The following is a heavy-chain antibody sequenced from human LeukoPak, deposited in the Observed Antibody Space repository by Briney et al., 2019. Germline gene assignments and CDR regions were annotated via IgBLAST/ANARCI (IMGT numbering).Heavy chain of an antibody. J-gene: IGHJ4*02. CDR2: IDPSDSYT. D-gene: IGHD6-13*01. CDR3: ARQYTYSSKWYYFDY. Sequence: GESLRISCKGSGYSFTSYWISWVRQMPGKGLEWMGNIDPSDSYTTYSPSFQGHVTISADRSISTAYLQWSSLKASDTAIYYCARQYTYSSKWYYFDYWGQGTLVTVSS. V-gene: IGHV5-10-1*01. CDR1: GYSFTSYW.